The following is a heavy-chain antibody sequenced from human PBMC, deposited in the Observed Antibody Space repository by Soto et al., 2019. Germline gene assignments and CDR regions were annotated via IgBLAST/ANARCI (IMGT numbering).Heavy chain of an antibody. CDR1: GGSISSGDYY. V-gene: IGHV4-30-4*01. J-gene: IGHJ4*02. Sequence: QVQLQESGPGLVKPSQTLSLTCTVSGGSISSGDYYWSWTRQPPGKGLEWIGYIYYSGSTYYNPSLKSRVTISVDTSKNQFSLKLSSVTAADTAVYYCARDGGDCISTSCYYFDYWGQGTLVTVSS. D-gene: IGHD2-2*01. CDR3: ARDGGDCISTSCYYFDY. CDR2: IYYSGST.